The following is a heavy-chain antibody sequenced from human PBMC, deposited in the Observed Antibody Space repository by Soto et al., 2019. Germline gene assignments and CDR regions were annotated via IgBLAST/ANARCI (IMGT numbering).Heavy chain of an antibody. V-gene: IGHV5-51*01. CDR1: GYTFTTDW. CDR2: IYPGDSDT. D-gene: IGHD3-10*01. CDR3: ARRLGDRSRCYGLEV. Sequence: PQESLKISCKAYGYTFTTDWIGWVRQMPGKGLEWMAIIYPGDSDTRYSPSFQGQVTLSADKPINTAYLQWSSLKASDTAMYYCARRLGDRSRCYGLEVWSQGTTDIGSS. J-gene: IGHJ6*02.